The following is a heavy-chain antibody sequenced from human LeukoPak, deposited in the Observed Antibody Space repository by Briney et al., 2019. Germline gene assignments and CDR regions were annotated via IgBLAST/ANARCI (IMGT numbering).Heavy chain of an antibody. Sequence: SETLSLTCTVSGGSISSSSYYWGWIRQPPGKGLEWIGSIYYSGSTYYNPSLKSRVTISVDTSKNQFSLKLSSVTAADTAVYYCARRYYYDSSGYYHDYWGLGTLVTVSS. CDR2: IYYSGST. CDR3: ARRYYYDSSGYYHDY. J-gene: IGHJ4*02. D-gene: IGHD3-22*01. CDR1: GGSISSSSYY. V-gene: IGHV4-39*01.